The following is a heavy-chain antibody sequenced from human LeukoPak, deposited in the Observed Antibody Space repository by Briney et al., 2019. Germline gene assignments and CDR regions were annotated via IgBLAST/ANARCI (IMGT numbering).Heavy chain of an antibody. CDR3: VKSPHASSSYFDY. J-gene: IGHJ4*02. D-gene: IGHD6-19*01. CDR1: GFPFSSFA. CDR2: INSNGDIT. V-gene: IGHV3-64D*09. Sequence: SGGSLRLSCSASGFPFSSFAMHWVRQAPGKGLEYVSAINSNGDITDYADSVKGRFTISRDSHKNTLYLHMSSLRAEDTAVYYCVKSPHASSSYFDYWGQGTLVTVSS.